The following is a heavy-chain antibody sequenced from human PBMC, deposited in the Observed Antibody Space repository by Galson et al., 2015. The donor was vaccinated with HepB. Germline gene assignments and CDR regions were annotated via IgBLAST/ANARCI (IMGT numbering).Heavy chain of an antibody. CDR1: GFAFEHLW. Sequence: SLRLSCAASGFAFEHLWMHWVRQVPGKGLVWVSRITSDGSDTKYADFVEGRFTVSRDNAKNTLFLQMNSLRPEDTAIYYCVRDVPTAFLDYWGQGTQVTVSP. CDR2: ITSDGSDT. V-gene: IGHV3-74*03. CDR3: VRDVPTAFLDY. D-gene: IGHD4-11*01. J-gene: IGHJ4*02.